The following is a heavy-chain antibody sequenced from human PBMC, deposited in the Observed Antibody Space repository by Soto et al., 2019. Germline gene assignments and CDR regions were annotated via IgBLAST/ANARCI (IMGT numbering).Heavy chain of an antibody. J-gene: IGHJ6*03. Sequence: SETLSLTCTVSGVSISSYYWSWIRQPPGKGLEWIGYIYYSGSTNYNPSLKSRVTISVDTSKNQFSLKLSSVTAADTAVYYCARIDYGVRYYYYMDVWGKGTTVTVSS. CDR2: IYYSGST. V-gene: IGHV4-59*08. D-gene: IGHD4-17*01. CDR1: GVSISSYY. CDR3: ARIDYGVRYYYYMDV.